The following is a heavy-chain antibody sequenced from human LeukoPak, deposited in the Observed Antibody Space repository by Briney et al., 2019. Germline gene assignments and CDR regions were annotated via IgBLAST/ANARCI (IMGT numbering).Heavy chain of an antibody. J-gene: IGHJ5*02. CDR1: GYSISSGYY. Sequence: PSETLSLTCTVSGYSISSGYYWGWIRQPPGKGLEWIGSIYHSGSTNYNPSLKSRVTISVDTSKNQFSLKLSSVTAADTAVYYCADNWFDPWGQGTLVTVSS. CDR2: IYHSGST. V-gene: IGHV4-38-2*02. CDR3: ADNWFDP.